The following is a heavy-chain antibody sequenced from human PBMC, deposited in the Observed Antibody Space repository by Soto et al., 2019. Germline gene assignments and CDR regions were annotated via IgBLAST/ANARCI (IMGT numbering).Heavy chain of an antibody. V-gene: IGHV3-48*01. CDR2: ISSSTSTI. CDR3: ANQAIWFGELLRPSRPLDY. Sequence: GGSLRLSSAASGLIISTYSMNWVSKETGKGLQWVSYISSSTSTIFYTDSVKGRFHVSRDNAKNSLYLQMNSLRAEDTAVYYCANQAIWFGELLRPSRPLDYWGQGTLVTVSS. CDR1: GLIISTYS. D-gene: IGHD3-10*01. J-gene: IGHJ4*02.